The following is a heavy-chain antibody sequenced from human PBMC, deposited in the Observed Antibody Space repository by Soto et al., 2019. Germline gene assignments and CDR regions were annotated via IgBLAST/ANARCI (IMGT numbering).Heavy chain of an antibody. CDR1: GVTFSTYS. CDR2: ISSSSSTI. Sequence: GGALRLSCAGCGVTFSTYSMNWVRQAPGKGLEWVSCISSSSSTIYYADSVKGRFTISRDNAKNSLYLQMNSLRDEDTAVYYCARYTHDSSGYYYLRFDYWGQGTLVTVSS. J-gene: IGHJ4*02. V-gene: IGHV3-48*02. CDR3: ARYTHDSSGYYYLRFDY. D-gene: IGHD3-22*01.